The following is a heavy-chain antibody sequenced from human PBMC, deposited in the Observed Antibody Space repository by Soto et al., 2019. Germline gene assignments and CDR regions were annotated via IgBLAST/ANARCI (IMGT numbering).Heavy chain of an antibody. CDR3: AKVLSSEKYLVEY. J-gene: IGHJ4*02. CDR2: ISAGGGTT. D-gene: IGHD3-10*01. V-gene: IGHV3-23*01. Sequence: EVQLLESGGGLVQPGGSLRLSCAASGFTFSNYAMSWVRQAPGKGPEWISAISAGGGTTYHADSVKGRFTISRDNSKNTLFLQMNSLRAEDTAIYYCAKVLSSEKYLVEYWGLGTLVTVSS. CDR1: GFTFSNYA.